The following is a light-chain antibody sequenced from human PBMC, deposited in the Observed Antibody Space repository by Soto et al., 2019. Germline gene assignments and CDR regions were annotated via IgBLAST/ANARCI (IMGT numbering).Light chain of an antibody. J-gene: IGKJ1*01. CDR1: QSVSNNY. CDR3: QHYGSSTST. CDR2: GAS. Sequence: EIVLTQSPGTLSLSPGERATLSCRASQSVSNNYVAWYQQKPGQAPRLLMYGASSRATGVPDRFSGSGAGADFTHTISRLEPEEFAVYYCQHYGSSTSTFGQGTKVEIK. V-gene: IGKV3-20*01.